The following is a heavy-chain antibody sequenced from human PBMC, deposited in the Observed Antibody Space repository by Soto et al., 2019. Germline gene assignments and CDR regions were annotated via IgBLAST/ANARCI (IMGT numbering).Heavy chain of an antibody. V-gene: IGHV4-39*01. CDR2: VCYRGTT. D-gene: IGHD6-6*01. J-gene: IGHJ4*02. CDR3: ARQGEHSSSYFSFDS. CDR1: GDSIDTSSYC. Sequence: SETLSLTCTVSGDSIDTSSYCWGWIRQPPGKGLEWIGSVCYRGTTYYNPSLKSRLTISVDTSKRQFSLKLSSVTAADAAVFYCARQGEHSSSYFSFDSWGQGIPVTVSS.